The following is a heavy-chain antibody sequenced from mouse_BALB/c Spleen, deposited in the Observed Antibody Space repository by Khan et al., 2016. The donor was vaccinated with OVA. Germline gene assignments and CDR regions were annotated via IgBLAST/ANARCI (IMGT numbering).Heavy chain of an antibody. CDR2: IGPGSSNT. J-gene: IGHJ4*01. Sequence: DLVKPGTSVKLSCKASGYTFTSYWINWIKQRPGQGLEWIGRIGPGSSNTYYNEMFKGKAALTVDTSSSTAYIQLSSLSSEDSAVYFCARENYYGRSGYAMDYWGKGTSVTVSS. CDR3: ARENYYGRSGYAMDY. CDR1: GYTFTSYW. D-gene: IGHD1-1*01. V-gene: IGHV1S41*01.